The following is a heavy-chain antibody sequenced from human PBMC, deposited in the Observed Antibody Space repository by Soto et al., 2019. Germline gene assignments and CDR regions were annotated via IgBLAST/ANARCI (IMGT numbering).Heavy chain of an antibody. D-gene: IGHD3-3*01. CDR2: ITPGTGST. Sequence: HVQLVQSWAEVKKPGASVKISCKASGYTFTNNYIHWLRQAAGQGLEWMGIITPGTGSTSFAQKFQGRVTVTRDTTTNTVYRELSSLRSDDTAVYYCALWRGSIHSSGRNFWSGPLDDWGQGTLVAVSS. J-gene: IGHJ4*02. CDR3: ALWRGSIHSSGRNFWSGPLDD. CDR1: GYTFTNNY. V-gene: IGHV1-46*03.